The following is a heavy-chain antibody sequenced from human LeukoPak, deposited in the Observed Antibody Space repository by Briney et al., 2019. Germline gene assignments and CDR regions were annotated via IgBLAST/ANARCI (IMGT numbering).Heavy chain of an antibody. CDR1: GFTFSSHG. J-gene: IGHJ4*02. CDR3: AKDDAWLQYGN. V-gene: IGHV3-23*01. D-gene: IGHD5-24*01. CDR2: ISPNGVIT. Sequence: GSLRLSCAASGFTFSSHGMNWVRQAPGKGLEWVSGISPNGVITYYADSVKGRFTISRDNSKGTVYLQMNSLRPEDTAVYYCAKDDAWLQYGNWGRGTLVTVSS.